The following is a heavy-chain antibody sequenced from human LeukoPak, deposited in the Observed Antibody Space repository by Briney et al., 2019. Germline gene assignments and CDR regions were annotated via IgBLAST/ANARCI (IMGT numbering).Heavy chain of an antibody. CDR1: GGSFSGYY. D-gene: IGHD5-18*01. V-gene: IGHV4-34*01. CDR3: ARGKRDTAMVNENYFDY. Sequence: PSETLSLTCALYGGSFSGYYWSWIRQPPGKGLEWIGEINHSGSTNYNPSLKSRVTISVDTSKHQFSLKLSSVTAADTAVYYCARGKRDTAMVNENYFDYWGQGTLVTVSS. CDR2: INHSGST. J-gene: IGHJ4*02.